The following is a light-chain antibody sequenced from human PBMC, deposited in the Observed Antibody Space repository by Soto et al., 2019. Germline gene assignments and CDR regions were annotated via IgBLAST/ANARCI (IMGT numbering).Light chain of an antibody. CDR3: QQYKSYPLT. J-gene: IGKJ4*01. Sequence: DIQMTQSPSSLSASVGDRVTITCRASQSISSYLNWYQQKPGKAPKLIIYDASSLESGVPSRFSVSGSGTEFTLTISSVQPDDFATYYCQQYKSYPLTFGGGTKVDIK. CDR1: QSISSY. V-gene: IGKV1-5*01. CDR2: DAS.